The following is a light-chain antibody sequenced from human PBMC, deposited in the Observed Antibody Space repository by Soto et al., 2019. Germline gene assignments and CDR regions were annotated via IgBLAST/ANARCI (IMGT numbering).Light chain of an antibody. CDR2: KAS. J-gene: IGKJ1*01. CDR3: QQYDTYWT. V-gene: IGKV1-5*03. CDR1: QSISNW. Sequence: DIQMTQSPSTLSASVGDRVTITCRASQSISNWFAWYQQKPGKAPKLLIYKASSLEIGVPSRFSGSGSGTEFTLTISSLQPDDFATYYCQQYDTYWTFGQGTEVEV.